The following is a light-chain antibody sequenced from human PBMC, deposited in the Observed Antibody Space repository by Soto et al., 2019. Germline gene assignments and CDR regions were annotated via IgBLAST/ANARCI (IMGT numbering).Light chain of an antibody. CDR3: QQHTSLPYT. CDR2: GVS. CDR1: QDISNY. V-gene: IGKV1-33*01. Sequence: DLQMTQSPSSLSASVGDRVTIPCQASQDISNYLNWYQQKPGKAPKLVIYGVSNLETGVPPRFSGSGSGTDFTLTISSLQPEDIATYYCQQHTSLPYTFGQGTKLEL. J-gene: IGKJ2*01.